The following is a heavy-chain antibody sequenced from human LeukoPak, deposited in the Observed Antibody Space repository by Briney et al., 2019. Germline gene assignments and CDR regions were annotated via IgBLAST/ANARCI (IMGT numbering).Heavy chain of an antibody. J-gene: IGHJ6*03. CDR3: ARFSGPGMQHYYYYMDV. CDR1: GFSVSMKY. D-gene: IGHD3-10*01. V-gene: IGHV3-53*01. Sequence: PGGSLRLSCAASGFSVSMKYMTWVRQAPGKGLEWVSVIFSGGTTYYADSVKGRFTVSRDNSKNMMYLQMNSLRAEDAAVHYCARFSGPGMQHYYYYMDVWGTGTTVTVSS. CDR2: IFSGGTT.